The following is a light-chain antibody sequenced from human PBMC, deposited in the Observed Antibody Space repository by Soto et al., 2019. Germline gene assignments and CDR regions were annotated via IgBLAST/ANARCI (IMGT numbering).Light chain of an antibody. Sequence: QSVLTQPPSASGTPGQRITISCSGSSSNIGDNPVNWYQQLPGAAPKLLIYINDQRPSGVPDRFSGSKSGTSASLAISGLQPEDEADYYCAAWDDSLNARFGTGTRSPS. J-gene: IGLJ1*01. CDR2: IND. CDR3: AAWDDSLNAR. V-gene: IGLV1-44*01. CDR1: SSNIGDNP.